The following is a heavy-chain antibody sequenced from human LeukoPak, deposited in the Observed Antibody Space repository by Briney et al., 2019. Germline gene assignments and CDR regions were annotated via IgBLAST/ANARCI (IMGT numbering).Heavy chain of an antibody. CDR3: AKDISLGIPRYLFDQ. CDR1: GFTFSGSA. V-gene: IGHV3-23*01. CDR2: ISGGGTT. Sequence: GGSLRLSCTASGFTFSGSALSWVRQAPGKGLEWVSAISGGGTTYYAASVKGRFTISRDNSKNTLFLQMSSLRAEDTGRYFCAKDISLGIPRYLFDQWGQGTLVTVLS. D-gene: IGHD3-16*01. J-gene: IGHJ5*02.